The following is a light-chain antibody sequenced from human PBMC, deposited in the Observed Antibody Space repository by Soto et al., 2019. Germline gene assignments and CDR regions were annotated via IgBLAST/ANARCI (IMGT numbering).Light chain of an antibody. J-gene: IGKJ5*01. CDR1: HSVSRTY. Sequence: EIVLTQSPGTLSLPPGERATLSCRASHSVSRTYLAWYQQKPGQAPRLLMYGASDRATGTPGRFSGSGSGTDFTLTISGLEPEDSAVYYCQQFDDSVTFGQGTRLEIK. CDR2: GAS. V-gene: IGKV3-20*01. CDR3: QQFDDSVT.